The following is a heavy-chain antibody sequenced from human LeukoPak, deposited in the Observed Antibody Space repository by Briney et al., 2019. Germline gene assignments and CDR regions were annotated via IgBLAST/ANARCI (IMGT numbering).Heavy chain of an antibody. Sequence: GGPLPHSCEAGGVIVRNYRMGWVRQATGKGLEWVANINEDGSEKYYVDSVKGRFTISRDSAKNSLYLQMNILRAEDTAVFYCLSGPGHCGQGTLVTVSS. J-gene: IGHJ4*02. V-gene: IGHV3-7*01. CDR3: LSGPGH. CDR1: GVIVRNYR. CDR2: INEDGSEK.